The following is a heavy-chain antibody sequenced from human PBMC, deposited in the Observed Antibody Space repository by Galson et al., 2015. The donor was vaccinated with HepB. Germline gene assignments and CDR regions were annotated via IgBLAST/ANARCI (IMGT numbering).Heavy chain of an antibody. CDR2: IFSNDEK. J-gene: IGHJ4*02. V-gene: IGHV2-26*01. CDR1: GFSLSNARMC. D-gene: IGHD5-12*01. Sequence: PSLVKPTQTLMLTCTVSGFSLSNARMCVSWIRQPPGKALEWLAHIFSNDEKSYSTSLKSRLTISKDTSKSQVVLTMTNMDPVDTATYYCALNMVATGGTDYWGQGTLVTVSS. CDR3: ALNMVATGGTDY.